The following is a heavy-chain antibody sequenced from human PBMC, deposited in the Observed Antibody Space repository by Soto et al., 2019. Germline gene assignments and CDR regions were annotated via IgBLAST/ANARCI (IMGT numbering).Heavy chain of an antibody. CDR1: GSTFTSSG. CDR3: ARRYGDYDAFDI. Sequence: ASVKVSCKASGSTFTSSGISWVRQAPGQGLEWMGWISAYNGNTNYAQKLQGRVTMTTDTSTSTAYMELRSLRSDDTAVYYCARRYGDYDAFDIWGQGTMVTVSS. D-gene: IGHD4-17*01. CDR2: ISAYNGNT. V-gene: IGHV1-18*01. J-gene: IGHJ3*02.